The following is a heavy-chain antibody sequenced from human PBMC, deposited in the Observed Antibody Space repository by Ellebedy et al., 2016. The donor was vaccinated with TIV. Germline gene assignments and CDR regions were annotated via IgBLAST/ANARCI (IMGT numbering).Heavy chain of an antibody. CDR2: SSNR. D-gene: IGHD1-26*01. Sequence: ASVKVSXXASGYTFMNYDITWVRQAPGQGLEWMGGSSNRNHAQKFHGRVTMTTDPSTSTAYMELRTLTFDDTAVYYCARDTRDGVGPSETFYHPWGQGTLVTVS. J-gene: IGHJ4*02. CDR3: ARDTRDGVGPSETFYHP. CDR1: GYTFMNYD. V-gene: IGHV1-18*01.